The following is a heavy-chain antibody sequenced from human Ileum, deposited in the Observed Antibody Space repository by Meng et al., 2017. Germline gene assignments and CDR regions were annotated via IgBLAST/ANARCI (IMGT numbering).Heavy chain of an antibody. V-gene: IGHV1-3*01. J-gene: IGHJ1*01. D-gene: IGHD6-19*01. Sequence: QLVTSGAGVKKPGASVKVSCKASGYTFTGYYMHWVRQAPGQGLEWMGWINGGTGNTEYSQNFQGRITFTRDTAASTVYMELSSLRSEDTAVFYCARVAVTGIGYFQYWGQGTLVTVSS. CDR1: GYTFTGYY. CDR3: ARVAVTGIGYFQY. CDR2: INGGTGNT.